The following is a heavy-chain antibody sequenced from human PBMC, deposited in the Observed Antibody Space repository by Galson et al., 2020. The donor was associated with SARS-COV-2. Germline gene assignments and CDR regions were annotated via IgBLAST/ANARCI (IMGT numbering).Heavy chain of an antibody. CDR2: IIPIFGTA. J-gene: IGHJ4*02. CDR1: GGTFSSYA. Sequence: SVKVSCKASGGTFSSYAISWVRQAPGQGLEWMGGIIPIFGTANYAQKFQGRVTITADESTSTAYMELSSLRSEDTAVYYCARDRGEGRWLQPFDYWGQGTLVTVSS. D-gene: IGHD5-18*01. CDR3: ARDRGEGRWLQPFDY. V-gene: IGHV1-69*13.